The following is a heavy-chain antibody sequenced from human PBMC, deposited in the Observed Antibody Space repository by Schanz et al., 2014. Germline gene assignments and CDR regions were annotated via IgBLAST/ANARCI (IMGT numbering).Heavy chain of an antibody. D-gene: IGHD6-13*01. V-gene: IGHV3-23*04. Sequence: EVQLVESGGGLVQPGGSLRLSCTASGFTFSSYSMNWVRQAPGKGLEWVSSFNDGGVNKYYADSVKGRFTISSDNSKSTLYLQMSSLRAEDTAVYYCAKSQGSSFDSWGQGTLXTVSS. CDR1: GFTFSSYS. J-gene: IGHJ5*01. CDR3: AKSQGSSFDS. CDR2: FNDGGVNK.